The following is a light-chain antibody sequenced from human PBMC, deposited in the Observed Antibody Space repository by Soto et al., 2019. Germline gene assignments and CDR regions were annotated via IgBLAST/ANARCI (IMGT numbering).Light chain of an antibody. CDR2: DAS. Sequence: EIVLTQSAATLSLSAGERATLSWRASQSVTSNYLAWYQQKNGQAPRLLIYDASNRATGIPARFSGSGYGTDFTLTISSLETEDFAVYYCQQRSNWPLTFGGGTKVDIK. CDR1: QSVTSNY. CDR3: QQRSNWPLT. J-gene: IGKJ4*01. V-gene: IGKV3-11*01.